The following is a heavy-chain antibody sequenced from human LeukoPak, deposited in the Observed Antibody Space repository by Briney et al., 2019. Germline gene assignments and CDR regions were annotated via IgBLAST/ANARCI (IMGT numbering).Heavy chain of an antibody. CDR3: AATNWFDP. CDR1: GFTFSRYS. Sequence: PGGSLRLSCAASGFTFSRYSMNWVRQAPGKGLEWVSSISSSSSYIYYADSVKGRFTVSRDNAKNSLYLQMNSLRAEDTAVHYCAATNWFDPWCQGTLGTVSS. CDR2: ISSSSSYI. V-gene: IGHV3-21*01. D-gene: IGHD1-26*01. J-gene: IGHJ5*02.